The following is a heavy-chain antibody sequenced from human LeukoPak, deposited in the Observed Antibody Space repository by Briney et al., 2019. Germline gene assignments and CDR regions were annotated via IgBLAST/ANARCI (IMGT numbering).Heavy chain of an antibody. CDR1: GYTFTGYY. D-gene: IGHD6-6*01. Sequence: GASVKVSCKASGYTFTGYYMHWVRQAPGQGLEWMGWINPNSGGTNYAQKFQGRVTMTRDTSISTAYMELSRLRSGGTAVYYCARGLNVQLARGGDYWGQGTLATVSS. CDR2: INPNSGGT. V-gene: IGHV1-2*02. J-gene: IGHJ4*02. CDR3: ARGLNVQLARGGDY.